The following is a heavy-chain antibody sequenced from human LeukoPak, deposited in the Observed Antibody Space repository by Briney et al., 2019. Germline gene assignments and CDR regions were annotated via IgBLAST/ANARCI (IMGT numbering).Heavy chain of an antibody. V-gene: IGHV3-21*01. D-gene: IGHD4-17*01. CDR1: GFTFSSYS. J-gene: IGHJ4*02. Sequence: GGSLRLSCAASGFTFSSYSMNWVRQAPGKGLEWVSSISSSSSYIYYADSVKGRFTISRDNAKNSLYLQMNSLRAEDTAVYCCAREYYGDYEGGVPKGEVYWGQGTLVTVSS. CDR3: AREYYGDYEGGVPKGEVY. CDR2: ISSSSSYI.